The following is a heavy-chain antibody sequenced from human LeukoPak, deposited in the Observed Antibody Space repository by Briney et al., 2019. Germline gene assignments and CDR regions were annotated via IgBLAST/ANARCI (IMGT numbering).Heavy chain of an antibody. CDR2: IDYSGTT. D-gene: IGHD5-12*01. Sequence: SQTLSLTCAVSSGSINSVTYYWSWIRQQPGKGLEWIGYIDYSGTTWYNPSLKSRLTMSVDTSKNQFSLELSSMTAADTAVYYCARRLYRGSRSFDYWGQGTLVTVSS. J-gene: IGHJ4*02. CDR3: ARRLYRGSRSFDY. V-gene: IGHV4-31*11. CDR1: SGSINSVTYY.